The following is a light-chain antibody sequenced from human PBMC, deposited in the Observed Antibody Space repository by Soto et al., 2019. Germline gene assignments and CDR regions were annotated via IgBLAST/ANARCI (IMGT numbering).Light chain of an antibody. J-gene: IGKJ1*01. V-gene: IGKV3-15*01. CDR3: QQYSIWRT. Sequence: EIVLTQSPGTLSLSPGESATLSCRASQSVSSSSLAWYQQKPGQAPRLLIYGASTRATGIPARFSGSGSGTEFTLTISGLQSEDFAVYYCQQYSIWRTFGQGTKVEIK. CDR2: GAS. CDR1: QSVSSS.